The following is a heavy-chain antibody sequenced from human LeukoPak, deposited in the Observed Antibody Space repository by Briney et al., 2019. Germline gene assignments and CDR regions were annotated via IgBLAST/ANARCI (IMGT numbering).Heavy chain of an antibody. CDR1: GGTFSSYA. J-gene: IGHJ6*02. D-gene: IGHD3-22*01. CDR3: SRYTFYYDSSGPETGDHYYGMDV. V-gene: IGHV1-69*13. Sequence: SVKVSCKASGGTFSSYAISWVRQAPGQGLEWMGGIIPIVGTANYAQKFQGRVTITADESTSTAYMELSSLRSEDTAVYYCSRYTFYYDSSGPETGDHYYGMDVWGQGTTVTVSS. CDR2: IIPIVGTA.